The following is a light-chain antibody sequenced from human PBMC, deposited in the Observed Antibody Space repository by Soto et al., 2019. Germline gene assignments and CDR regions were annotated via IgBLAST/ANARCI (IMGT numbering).Light chain of an antibody. CDR1: QSLVYSDGNTY. CDR3: MQEKHWPRN. J-gene: IGKJ2*01. Sequence: DVLMTQSPLSLPVTLGQPASISCRATQSLVYSDGNTYLNWFQQRPGQSPRRLIYKVSNRDSGVPDRFSGSVSGTDFTLKISRVEAEDVGVYYCMQEKHWPRNFGQGTKMEIK. CDR2: KVS. V-gene: IGKV2-30*01.